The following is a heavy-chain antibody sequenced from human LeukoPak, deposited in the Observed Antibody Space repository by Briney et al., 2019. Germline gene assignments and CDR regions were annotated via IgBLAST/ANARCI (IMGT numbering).Heavy chain of an antibody. CDR3: ARAVSLSGYDSTPFDY. CDR1: GDSVSSNSAA. Sequence: SQTLSLTCAISGDSVSSNSAAWNWIRQSPSRGLEWLGRTYYRSKWYNDYAASVKSRITINPDTSKSQFSLQLNSVTPEDTAVYYCARAVSLSGYDSTPFDYWGQGTLVTVDS. J-gene: IGHJ4*02. V-gene: IGHV6-1*01. D-gene: IGHD5-12*01. CDR2: TYYRSKWYN.